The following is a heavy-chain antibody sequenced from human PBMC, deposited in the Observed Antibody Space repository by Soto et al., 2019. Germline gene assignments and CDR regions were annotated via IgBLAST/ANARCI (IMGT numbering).Heavy chain of an antibody. Sequence: EVQLLESGGGLVQPGGSLRLSCAASGFTFSSYAMSWVRQAPGKGLEWVSAISGSGISTYYADSVKGRFTISRDNSKNTRYLQMNSLRAEDTAVYYCAKEKAYSSGWYCMDVWGQGTTVTVSS. CDR2: ISGSGIST. V-gene: IGHV3-23*01. CDR3: AKEKAYSSGWYCMDV. J-gene: IGHJ6*02. CDR1: GFTFSSYA. D-gene: IGHD6-19*01.